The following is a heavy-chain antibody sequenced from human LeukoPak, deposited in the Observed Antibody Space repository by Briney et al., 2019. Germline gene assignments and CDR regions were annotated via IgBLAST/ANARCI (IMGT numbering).Heavy chain of an antibody. CDR3: ARDGAVAGTTSTYFDY. Sequence: GGSLRLSCAASGFTFSSYGMHWVRQAPGKGLEWVAVIWYDGSNKYYADSVKGRFTISRDNSKNTLYLQMNSLRAEDTAVYYCARDGAVAGTTSTYFDYWGQGTLVTVSS. CDR1: GFTFSSYG. V-gene: IGHV3-33*08. J-gene: IGHJ4*02. D-gene: IGHD6-19*01. CDR2: IWYDGSNK.